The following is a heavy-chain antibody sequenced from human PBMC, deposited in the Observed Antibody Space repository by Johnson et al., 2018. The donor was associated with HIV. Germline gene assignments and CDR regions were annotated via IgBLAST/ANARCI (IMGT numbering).Heavy chain of an antibody. CDR1: GFTFSSYG. J-gene: IGHJ3*02. D-gene: IGHD1-1*01. CDR2: IRYDGNRR. CDR3: GREDWNHPI. Sequence: QVQLVESGGGVVQPGGSLRLSCAASGFTFSSYGMHWVRQAPGKGLEWVAFIRYDGNRRDYADSVNGRFSVSRDNSKNTLYLEMNSLRSEDTGFYFCGREDWNHPIWGQGAMVTVSS. V-gene: IGHV3-30*02.